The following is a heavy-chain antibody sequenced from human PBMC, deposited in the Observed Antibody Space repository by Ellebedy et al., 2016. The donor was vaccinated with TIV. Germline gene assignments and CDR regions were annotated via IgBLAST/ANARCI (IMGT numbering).Heavy chain of an antibody. CDR2: MDPRSVAT. V-gene: IGHV1-2*02. D-gene: IGHD4-11*01. Sequence: ASVKVSCXASGYTFTSYGVTWVRQAPGQGLEWVGWMDPRSVATNYAQKFQDRVTMSRDTSITTAYMELSGLRSDDTAVYYCASGEYSDSMGDWGQGTLLIVSS. CDR1: GYTFTSYG. J-gene: IGHJ4*02. CDR3: ASGEYSDSMGD.